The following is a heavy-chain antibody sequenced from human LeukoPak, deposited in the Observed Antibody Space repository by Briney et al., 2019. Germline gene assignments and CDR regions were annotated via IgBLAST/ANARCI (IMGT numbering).Heavy chain of an antibody. CDR1: GYTFTGYY. V-gene: IGHV1-2*02. D-gene: IGHD5-24*01. CDR2: INPNSGGT. Sequence: ASVKVSCKASGYTFTGYYMHWVRQAPGQGLEWMGWINPNSGGTIYAQRFQGRVTMTRDTSISTAYMELSRLRSDDTAVYYCARGHVEMATISPQGVDYWGQGTLVTVSS. J-gene: IGHJ4*02. CDR3: ARGHVEMATISPQGVDY.